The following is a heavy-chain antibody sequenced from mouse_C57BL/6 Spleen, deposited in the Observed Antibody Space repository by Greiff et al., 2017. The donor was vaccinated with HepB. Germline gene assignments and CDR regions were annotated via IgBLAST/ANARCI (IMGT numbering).Heavy chain of an antibody. D-gene: IGHD2-2*01. V-gene: IGHV1-55*01. J-gene: IGHJ4*01. CDR2: IYPGSGST. CDR1: GYTFTSYW. CDR3: ARDGYDPLDAMDY. Sequence: QVQLQQPGAELVKPGASVKMSCKASGYTFTSYWITWVKQRPGQGLEWIGDIYPGSGSTNYNEKFKSKATLTVDTSSSTAYMQLSSLTSEDSAVYYCARDGYDPLDAMDYWGQGTSVTVSS.